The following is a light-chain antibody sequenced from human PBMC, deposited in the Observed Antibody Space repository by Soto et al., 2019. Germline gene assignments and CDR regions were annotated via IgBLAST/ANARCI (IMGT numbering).Light chain of an antibody. Sequence: IQLTQSPSSLSASVGDRVTVTCRASQDIRSDVGWYQQKPGQAPKVLMYAASRLHSGVPSRFSGSGSGTNFVLTISSLQPEDVATYYCLQNNNYPLTFGGGTKVDIK. CDR3: LQNNNYPLT. CDR2: AAS. V-gene: IGKV1-6*01. J-gene: IGKJ4*01. CDR1: QDIRSD.